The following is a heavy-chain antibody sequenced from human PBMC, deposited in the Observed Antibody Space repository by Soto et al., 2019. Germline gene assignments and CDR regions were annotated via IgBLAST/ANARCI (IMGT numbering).Heavy chain of an antibody. CDR2: ISGSGDNT. CDR3: AKLPLVLDLRFDY. CDR1: GFTFSNYV. D-gene: IGHD3-16*01. J-gene: IGHJ4*02. V-gene: IGHV3-23*01. Sequence: EVHLLDSGGGLVQPGGALRLSCAASGFTFSNYVMSWVRQAPGKGLEWVSSISGSGDNTYYADSVKGRLTISRDNSKNRLFLQMNSLRAEDMAVYYCAKLPLVLDLRFDYWGQGTLVTVSS.